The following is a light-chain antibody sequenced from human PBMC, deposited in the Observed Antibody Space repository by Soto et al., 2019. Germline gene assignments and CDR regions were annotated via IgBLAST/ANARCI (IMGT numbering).Light chain of an antibody. CDR3: QQYNSHSYYS. CDR1: KTIQSF. V-gene: IGKV1-5*03. Sequence: DIPMTQFPSTLSASVGDQVTITCRASKTIQSFLAWYQQKPGKAPKLLIYLASRLEGGVPSRFSGSGSGTEFTLTINSLQPDDFAIYFCQQYNSHSYYSSGQGTKLEVK. CDR2: LAS. J-gene: IGKJ2*03.